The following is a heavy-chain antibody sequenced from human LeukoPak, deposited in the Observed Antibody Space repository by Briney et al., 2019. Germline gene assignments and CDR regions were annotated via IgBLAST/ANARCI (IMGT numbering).Heavy chain of an antibody. Sequence: SETLSLTCTVSGGSISSYYWSWIRQPPGKGLEWIGYIYYSGSTNYNPSLKSRVTISVDASKNQFSLKLTSVTAADTAVYYCARHSSSGWDNWFDPWGQGTLVTVSS. CDR2: IYYSGST. J-gene: IGHJ5*02. V-gene: IGHV4-59*08. D-gene: IGHD6-25*01. CDR1: GGSISSYY. CDR3: ARHSSSGWDNWFDP.